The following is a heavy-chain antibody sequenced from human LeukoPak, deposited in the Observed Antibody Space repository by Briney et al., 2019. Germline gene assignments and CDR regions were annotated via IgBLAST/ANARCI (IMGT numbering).Heavy chain of an antibody. J-gene: IGHJ5*02. D-gene: IGHD2-21*01. V-gene: IGHV4-39*07. CDR2: IYYSGST. Sequence: PSETLSLTCTVSGGSISSSSYCWGWIRQPPGKGLEWIGTIYYSGSTYYNPSLKSRVTISVDTSKNQFSLKLSSVTAADTAVYYCARDGIPFDPWGQGTLVTVSS. CDR3: ARDGIPFDP. CDR1: GGSISSSSYC.